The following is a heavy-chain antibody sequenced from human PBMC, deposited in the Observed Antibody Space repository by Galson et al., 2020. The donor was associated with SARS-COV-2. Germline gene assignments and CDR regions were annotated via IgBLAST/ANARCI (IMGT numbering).Heavy chain of an antibody. CDR2: IYPGDSDT. CDR1: GYSFTSNW. CDR3: ARLGGYSGYDYGQFIDY. V-gene: IGHV5-51*01. D-gene: IGHD5-12*01. J-gene: IGHJ4*02. Sequence: GESLKISCKGSGYSFTSNWIAWVRQMPGKGLEWMGIIYPGDSDTRYSPSFQGQVTISADKSISTAYLQWSSLKASDIAMYYCARLGGYSGYDYGQFIDYWGQGTLVTVSS.